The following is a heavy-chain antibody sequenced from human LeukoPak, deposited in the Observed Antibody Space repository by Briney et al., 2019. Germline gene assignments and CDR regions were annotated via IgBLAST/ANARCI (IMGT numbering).Heavy chain of an antibody. D-gene: IGHD6-13*01. Sequence: GRSLRLSCAASGFTFDDYARHWVRHAPGKGLEWVSGISWNSGSIGYADSVKGRFTISRDNAKNSLYLQMNSLRAEDTALYHCAKGDRLNVAAAVDYWGQGTLVTVSS. CDR1: GFTFDDYA. J-gene: IGHJ4*02. V-gene: IGHV3-9*01. CDR3: AKGDRLNVAAAVDY. CDR2: ISWNSGSI.